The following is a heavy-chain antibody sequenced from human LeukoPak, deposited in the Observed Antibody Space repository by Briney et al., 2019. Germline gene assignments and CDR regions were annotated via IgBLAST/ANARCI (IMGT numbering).Heavy chain of an antibody. CDR3: ARDGAGFDY. CDR2: IREDGGEK. J-gene: IGHJ4*02. D-gene: IGHD1-26*01. CDR1: GFSFSRYW. Sequence: PGGSLRLSCAASGFSFSRYWMSWVRQAPGKGLEWVANIREDGGEKYYVDSVKGRFTISRDNAKNSVYLQMNGLRAEDTAVYYCARDGAGFDYWGQGTLVTVSS. V-gene: IGHV3-7*01.